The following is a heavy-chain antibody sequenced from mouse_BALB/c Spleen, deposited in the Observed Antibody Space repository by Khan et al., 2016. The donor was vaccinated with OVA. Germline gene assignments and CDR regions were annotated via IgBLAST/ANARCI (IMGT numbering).Heavy chain of an antibody. CDR2: INPSTGYT. CDR1: GYTFTNYW. D-gene: IGHD1-1*01. Sequence: QVQLKQSGAELAKPGASVKMSCKASGYTFTNYWILWIKQRPGQGLEWIGYINPSTGYTVYNQNFKDKATLTADKSSSTAYMQLSSLTSEDSTVYYCARRGLRWGFDYWGQGTTLTVSS. J-gene: IGHJ2*01. CDR3: ARRGLRWGFDY. V-gene: IGHV1-7*01.